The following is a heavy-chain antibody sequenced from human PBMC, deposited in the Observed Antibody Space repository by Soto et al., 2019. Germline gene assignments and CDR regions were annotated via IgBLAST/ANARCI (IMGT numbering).Heavy chain of an antibody. V-gene: IGHV3-23*01. CDR3: AKLTYSDLWSGSHDS. CDR2: ISASGDNT. Sequence: PGGSLRLSCTASGFTFISRAMSWVRQAPGKGLDWVSIISASGDNTYYADSVKGRFTISRDNSKNTLYLQVNSLRAEDTAVYYCAKLTYSDLWSGSHDSWGQGTLVTVSS. D-gene: IGHD3-3*01. J-gene: IGHJ4*02. CDR1: GFTFISRA.